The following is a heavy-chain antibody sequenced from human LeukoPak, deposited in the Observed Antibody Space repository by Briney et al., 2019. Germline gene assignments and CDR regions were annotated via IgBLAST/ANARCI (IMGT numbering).Heavy chain of an antibody. V-gene: IGHV3-21*01. J-gene: IGHJ4*02. D-gene: IGHD2-2*01. CDR2: ISASASTV. Sequence: GGSLRLSCAASGFTFSSYGMHWVRQAPGKGLEWVASISASASTVDYSDSIKGRFTISRDNIKKSVYLQMTSLRAEDTAVYYCARDSYCSSTSCYRGHFDSWGQGVLVTVSS. CDR1: GFTFSSYG. CDR3: ARDSYCSSTSCYRGHFDS.